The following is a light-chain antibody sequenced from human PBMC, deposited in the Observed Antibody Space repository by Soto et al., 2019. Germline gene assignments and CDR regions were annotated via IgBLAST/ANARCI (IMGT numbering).Light chain of an antibody. CDR2: DDS. J-gene: IGLJ1*01. CDR1: NIGSKS. Sequence: SYALAQISSVSVAPGQTARISCGGNNIGSKSVHWYQQTPGQAPVVVVYDDSDRPSGIPERFSGPNSGNTATLTISRVEAGDEADYYCQVWDDNSDHHVFGTGTKVTVL. CDR3: QVWDDNSDHHV. V-gene: IGLV3-21*02.